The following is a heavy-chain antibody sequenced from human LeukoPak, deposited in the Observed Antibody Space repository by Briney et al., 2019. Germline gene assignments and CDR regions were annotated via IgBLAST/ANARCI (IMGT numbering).Heavy chain of an antibody. CDR2: INHSGST. J-gene: IGHJ4*02. D-gene: IGHD2-15*01. CDR3: ARVADYSNDY. V-gene: IGHV4-34*01. Sequence: SETLSLTCAVYGGSFSGYYWSWIRQPPGKGLEWIGEINHSGSTNYNPSLKSRVTISVDTSKDQFSLKLSSVTAADTAVYYCARVADYSNDYWGQGTLVTVSS. CDR1: GGSFSGYY.